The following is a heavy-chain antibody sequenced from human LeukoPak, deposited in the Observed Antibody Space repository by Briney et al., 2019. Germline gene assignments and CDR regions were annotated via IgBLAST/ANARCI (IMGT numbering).Heavy chain of an antibody. Sequence: SETLSLTCTVSGYSISSGYCWGWIRQPPGKGLEWIGSSDHSGNTYYNPSLKSRVTTSVDTSKNQFSLKLSSVTAADTAVYYCARHSSGSNWFDPWGQGTLVTVSS. CDR2: SDHSGNT. CDR1: GYSISSGYC. CDR3: ARHSSGSNWFDP. V-gene: IGHV4-38-2*02. J-gene: IGHJ5*02. D-gene: IGHD6-19*01.